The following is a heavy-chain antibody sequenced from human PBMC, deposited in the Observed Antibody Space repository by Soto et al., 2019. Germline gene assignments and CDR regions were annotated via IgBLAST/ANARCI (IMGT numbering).Heavy chain of an antibody. CDR2: SKPNSGGT. V-gene: IGHV1-2*02. CDR1: GYTFTGYY. Sequence: QVQLVQSGAEVKKPGASVKVSCKASGYTFTGYYMHWVRQAPGQGLEWRGWSKPNSGGTNYAQKFQSRGTMTRDTSISTAYMELSRLRSDDTAVYYCASRSAAAIPKEFDYWGQGTLVTVSS. D-gene: IGHD2-2*02. J-gene: IGHJ4*02. CDR3: ASRSAAAIPKEFDY.